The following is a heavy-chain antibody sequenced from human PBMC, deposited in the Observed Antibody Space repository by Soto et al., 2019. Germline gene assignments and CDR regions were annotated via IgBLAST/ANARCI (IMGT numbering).Heavy chain of an antibody. D-gene: IGHD3-10*01. CDR1: GFTFTRYS. Sequence: EVQLVESGGGLVKPGGSLRLSCAASGFTFTRYSMNWVRQAPGKGLEWVSSISTSSSYIYYADSVNGRFTISRDNAKNSLYLLMNSLSAEDTAVYYCARCLVSAYRSESYDALDYWGQGTLVTVST. V-gene: IGHV3-21*01. CDR2: ISTSSSYI. CDR3: ARCLVSAYRSESYDALDY. J-gene: IGHJ4*02.